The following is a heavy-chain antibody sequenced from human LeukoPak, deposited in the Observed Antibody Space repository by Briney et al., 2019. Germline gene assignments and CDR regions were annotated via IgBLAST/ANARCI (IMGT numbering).Heavy chain of an antibody. CDR2: ISGSGGST. CDR3: ASKDSLYYYDSSDY. D-gene: IGHD3-22*01. Sequence: GGSLRLSCAASGFTFSSYAMSWVRQAPGKGLEWVSAISGSGGSTYYADSVKGRFTISRDNSKNTLYLQMNSLRAEDTAVYYCASKDSLYYYDSSDYWGQGTLVTVSS. J-gene: IGHJ4*02. CDR1: GFTFSSYA. V-gene: IGHV3-23*01.